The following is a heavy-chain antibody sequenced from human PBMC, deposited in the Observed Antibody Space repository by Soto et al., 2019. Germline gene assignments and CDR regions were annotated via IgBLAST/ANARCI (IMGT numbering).Heavy chain of an antibody. CDR1: GGSISSYF. Sequence: QVQLQESGPGLVKPSETLSLTCTVSGGSISSYFWTWIRQPAGKGLEWVGRIYDTGSTNYNPSLKSRASMSVDTSKNQFSLKLSSVTAADTAVYYCARLGTNGQTLDYWGQGTLVTVSS. J-gene: IGHJ4*02. CDR3: ARLGTNGQTLDY. CDR2: IYDTGST. D-gene: IGHD3-16*01. V-gene: IGHV4-4*07.